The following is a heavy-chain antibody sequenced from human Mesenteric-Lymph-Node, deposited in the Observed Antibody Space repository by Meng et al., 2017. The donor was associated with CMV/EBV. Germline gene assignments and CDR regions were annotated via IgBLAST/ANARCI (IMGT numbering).Heavy chain of an antibody. Sequence: SGRSIISSKYGWGWIRQPPGKGLEWIWSVYYSGSTYYNPSLKSRVTISVDTPKNQFSLQLSSVTAADTAVYYCASPHSSGYIDWIDYWGQGTLVTVSS. CDR2: VYYSGST. CDR3: ASPHSSGYIDWIDY. CDR1: GRSIISSKYG. J-gene: IGHJ4*02. D-gene: IGHD3-22*01. V-gene: IGHV4-39*01.